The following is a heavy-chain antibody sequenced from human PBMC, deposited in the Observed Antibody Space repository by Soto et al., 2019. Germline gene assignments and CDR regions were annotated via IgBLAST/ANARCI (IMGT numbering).Heavy chain of an antibody. J-gene: IGHJ4*02. CDR1: GFTFSSHW. CDR3: ARGTVASPGIDY. V-gene: IGHV3-74*01. Sequence: EVQLVESGGDLVQPGGSLRLSCAASGFTFSSHWMHWVRQVPGKGLAWVSRIDSDGDYTDYADSVKGRFTISRDNAKNTVYLQMTSLTADDTAVYYCARGTVASPGIDYWGQGTLVTVSS. CDR2: IDSDGDYT.